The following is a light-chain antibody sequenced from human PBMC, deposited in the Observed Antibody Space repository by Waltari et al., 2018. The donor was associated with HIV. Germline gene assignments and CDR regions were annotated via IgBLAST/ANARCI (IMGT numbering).Light chain of an antibody. CDR1: SSDVASYNL. Sequence: QSALTQPASVSGSPGQSITISCTGTSSDVASYNLVSWYQHHPCKAPKVMIYAVTKRPSGGSGRFSGSKSGNTASLTISGLQAEDEADYYCCSYAGTSTYVFGTGTKVTVL. V-gene: IGLV2-23*02. CDR3: CSYAGTSTYV. CDR2: AVT. J-gene: IGLJ1*01.